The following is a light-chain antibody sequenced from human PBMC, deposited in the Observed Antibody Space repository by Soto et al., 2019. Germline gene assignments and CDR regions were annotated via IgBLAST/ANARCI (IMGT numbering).Light chain of an antibody. Sequence: EIVMTQSPGTVSLSPGERATLSCRASQSVSSSYLAWYQQKPGQAPRLLIYGASTRAPGIPARFSGSGSGTEFTLTISSLQSEDFAVYYCQQYSTWPPELTFGPGTKVANK. V-gene: IGKV3-15*01. CDR3: QQYSTWPPELT. CDR1: QSVSSSY. J-gene: IGKJ3*01. CDR2: GAS.